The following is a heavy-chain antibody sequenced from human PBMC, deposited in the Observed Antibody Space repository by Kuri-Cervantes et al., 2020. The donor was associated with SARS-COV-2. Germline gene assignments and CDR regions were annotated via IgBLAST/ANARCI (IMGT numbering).Heavy chain of an antibody. CDR2: IKSKTDGGTT. Sequence: LSLTCAASGFTFSNAWMSWVRQAPGKGLEWVGRIKSKTDGGTTDYAAPVKGRFTISRDDSKNTLYLQMNSLKTEDTAVYYCTRVKLLWFGEFSWGQGTLVTVSS. CDR1: GFTFSNAW. CDR3: TRVKLLWFGEFS. D-gene: IGHD3-10*01. V-gene: IGHV3-15*01. J-gene: IGHJ4*02.